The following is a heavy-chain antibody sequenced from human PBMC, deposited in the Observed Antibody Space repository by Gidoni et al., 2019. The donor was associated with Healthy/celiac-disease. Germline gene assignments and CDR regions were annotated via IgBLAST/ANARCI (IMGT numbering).Heavy chain of an antibody. J-gene: IGHJ5*02. V-gene: IGHV4-34*01. D-gene: IGHD3-9*01. CDR3: ARGAALRYFDWGGNWFDP. Sequence: QVQLQQWGAGLLKPSETLSLTCAVYGGSSSGYYWSWIRQPPGQGLEWIGEINHSGSTNSHPSLKSRVTISVDTSKNQFSLKLSSVTAADTAVYYCARGAALRYFDWGGNWFDPWGQGTLVTVSS. CDR2: INHSGST. CDR1: GGSSSGYY.